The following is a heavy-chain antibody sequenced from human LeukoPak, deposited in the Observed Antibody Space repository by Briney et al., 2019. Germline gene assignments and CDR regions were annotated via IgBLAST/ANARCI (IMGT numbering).Heavy chain of an antibody. CDR3: ARDIRYAFDI. D-gene: IGHD2-21*01. J-gene: IGHJ3*02. CDR2: IYYSGST. CDR1: GGSISSSSYY. V-gene: IGHV4-39*07. Sequence: SETLSLTCTVSGGSISSSSYYWGWIRQPPGKGLEWIGSIYYSGSTYYNPSLKSRVTISVDTSKNQCSLTLSSVTAADTAVYYCARDIRYAFDIWGQGTMVTVSS.